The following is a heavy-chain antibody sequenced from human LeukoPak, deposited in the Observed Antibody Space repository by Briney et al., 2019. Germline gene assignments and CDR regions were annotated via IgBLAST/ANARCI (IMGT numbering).Heavy chain of an antibody. CDR3: ARGLYGDY. CDR2: IYRSGST. J-gene: IGHJ4*02. D-gene: IGHD2-2*02. V-gene: IGHV4-38-2*02. Sequence: PSETLSLTCTVSGYSISSGYYWGWIRQPPGQGLEWIGSIYRSGSTYYNPSLKSRVTISVDTSKNQFSLKLSSVTAADTAAYYCARGLYGDYWGQGTLVTVSS. CDR1: GYSISSGYY.